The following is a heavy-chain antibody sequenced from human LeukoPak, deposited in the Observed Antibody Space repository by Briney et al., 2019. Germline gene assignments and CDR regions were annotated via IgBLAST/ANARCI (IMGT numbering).Heavy chain of an antibody. V-gene: IGHV4-34*01. J-gene: IGHJ6*03. D-gene: IGHD3-10*01. CDR1: GGSFSGYY. CDR2: INHSGST. Sequence: PSETLSLTCAVYGGSFSGYYWSWIRQPPGKGLEWIGEINHSGSTNYNPSLKSRVTISVDTSKNQFSLKLSSVTAADTAVYYCARDREYYYGSGSYYYYMDVWGKGTTVTISS. CDR3: ARDREYYYGSGSYYYYMDV.